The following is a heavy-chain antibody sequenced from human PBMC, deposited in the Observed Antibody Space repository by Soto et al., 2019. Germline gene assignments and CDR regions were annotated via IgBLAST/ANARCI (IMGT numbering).Heavy chain of an antibody. D-gene: IGHD6-19*01. CDR2: MSSST. V-gene: IGHV3-23*01. CDR3: AKGSSWSEFEY. Sequence: EVQLLESGGGLVQPGGSLRLSCVVSGFTFRNYAMTWVRQAPGKGLEWVSSMSSSTYYTESVKGRFTISRDNSKNTLYLQMNSLRAQDTAMYYCAKGSSWSEFEYWGQGTLVTVSS. J-gene: IGHJ4*02. CDR1: GFTFRNYA.